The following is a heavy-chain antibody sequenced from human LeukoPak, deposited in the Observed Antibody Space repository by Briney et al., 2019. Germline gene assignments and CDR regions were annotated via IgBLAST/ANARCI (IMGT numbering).Heavy chain of an antibody. D-gene: IGHD1-14*01. V-gene: IGHV4-59*01. CDR1: GGSITSYY. CDR2: ISDGGST. J-gene: IGHJ4*02. Sequence: SETLSPTCSVSGGSITSYYWSWLRQPPGKGLEWIGYISDGGSTNYNPSLKSRVSISVDTSKNQFSLKLSSVTAADTAVYFCARASTTFDDWGQGTLVTVSS. CDR3: ARASTTFDD.